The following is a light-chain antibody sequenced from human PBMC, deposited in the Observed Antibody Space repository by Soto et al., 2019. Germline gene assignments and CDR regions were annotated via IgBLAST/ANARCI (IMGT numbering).Light chain of an antibody. CDR2: GNN. Sequence: QAVVTQPPSVSGAPGQRVTISCTGSSSDIGAGYDVHWYQHLPGAAPKLLIYGNNNRPSGVPDRFSGSKSGTSASLAITGLQAEDEADYYCQSYASSLSGSVFGTGTKLTVL. CDR1: SSDIGAGYD. CDR3: QSYASSLSGSV. V-gene: IGLV1-40*01. J-gene: IGLJ1*01.